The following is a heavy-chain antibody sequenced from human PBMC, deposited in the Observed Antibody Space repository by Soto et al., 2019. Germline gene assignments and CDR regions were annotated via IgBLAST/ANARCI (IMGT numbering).Heavy chain of an antibody. Sequence: PVGSLRLSCTASGFSFSSYAMTWVRQAPGKGLEWVSSTTDDGGRAFYADSVKGRFTISRDNSNNRLYLQMNSLRAEDTALYYWAKGGGFGTGAYYNVAYWGQGTLVTVSS. J-gene: IGHJ4*02. D-gene: IGHD3-10*01. V-gene: IGHV3-23*01. CDR1: GFSFSSYA. CDR2: TTDDGGRA. CDR3: AKGGGFGTGAYYNVAY.